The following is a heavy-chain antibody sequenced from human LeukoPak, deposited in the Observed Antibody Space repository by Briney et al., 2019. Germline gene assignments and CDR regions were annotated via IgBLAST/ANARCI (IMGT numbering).Heavy chain of an antibody. D-gene: IGHD2-15*01. CDR1: GGSISSGGYF. CDR2: ICFSGST. Sequence: PSETLCLTCTVSGGSISSGGYFWDWIRPHPGKGLEWFGYICFSGSTYYNPSLKSRLTISVDTSQYKFSLRLSSVTAADTAVYYCASGTSGGVIDYWGQGTLVTVSS. J-gene: IGHJ4*02. CDR3: ASGTSGGVIDY. V-gene: IGHV4-31*03.